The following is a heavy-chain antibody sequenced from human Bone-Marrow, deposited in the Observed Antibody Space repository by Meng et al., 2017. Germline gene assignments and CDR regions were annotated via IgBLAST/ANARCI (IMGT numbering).Heavy chain of an antibody. J-gene: IGHJ4*02. CDR1: GGSFSGYY. CDR3: YGVYGSFDH. Sequence: SETLSLTCAVYGGSFSGYYWSWIRQPPGKGLEWIGEINHSGSTNYNPSLKSRVTISVDTSKNQFSLKLSSVTAADTAVYYCYGVYGSFDHWGQGTLVTVSS. D-gene: IGHD4-17*01. CDR2: INHSGST. V-gene: IGHV4-34*01.